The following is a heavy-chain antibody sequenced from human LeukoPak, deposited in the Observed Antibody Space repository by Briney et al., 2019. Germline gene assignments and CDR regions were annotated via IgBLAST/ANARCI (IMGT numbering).Heavy chain of an antibody. J-gene: IGHJ4*02. CDR3: ARDRGLAVAGTGYFDY. Sequence: GGSLRLSCAASGFTFSSYSLNWVRQAPGKGLEWISYIGTSSSTIYYADSVKGRFTISRDNAKNSLYLQMNSLRAEDTAVYYCARDRGLAVAGTGYFDYWGQGTLVTVSS. CDR1: GFTFSSYS. CDR2: IGTSSSTI. D-gene: IGHD6-19*01. V-gene: IGHV3-48*01.